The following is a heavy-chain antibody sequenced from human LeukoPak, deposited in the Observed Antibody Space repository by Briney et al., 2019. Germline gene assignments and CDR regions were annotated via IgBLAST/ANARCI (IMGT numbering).Heavy chain of an antibody. J-gene: IGHJ6*02. D-gene: IGHD2-15*01. Sequence: GGSLRLSCAASGFTFSSYSMNWVRQAPGKGLEWVSAISGSGGSTYYADSVKGRFTISRDNSKNTLYLQMNSLRAEDTAVYYCANQDCSGGSCPSYYYYGMDVWGQGTTVTVSS. V-gene: IGHV3-23*01. CDR3: ANQDCSGGSCPSYYYYGMDV. CDR1: GFTFSSYS. CDR2: ISGSGGST.